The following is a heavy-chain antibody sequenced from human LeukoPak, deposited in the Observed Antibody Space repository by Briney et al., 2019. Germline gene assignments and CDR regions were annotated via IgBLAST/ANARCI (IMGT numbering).Heavy chain of an antibody. D-gene: IGHD2-2*01. Sequence: GGSLRLSCVACRGFAYRSFVLSWVRQTPGKGLEWISVISTSGDGTYYTDSVKGRFTISRDNSKNTLYLQMNSLRAEDTAVYYCANTKGNTVPYNWFDSWGQGTLVTVSS. CDR2: ISTSGDGT. CDR3: ANTKGNTVPYNWFDS. CDR1: RGFAYRSFV. V-gene: IGHV3-23*01. J-gene: IGHJ5*01.